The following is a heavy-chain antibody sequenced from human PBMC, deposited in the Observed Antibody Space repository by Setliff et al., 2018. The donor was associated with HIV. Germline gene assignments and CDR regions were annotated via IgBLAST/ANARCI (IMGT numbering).Heavy chain of an antibody. J-gene: IGHJ3*02. V-gene: IGHV4-34*01. CDR1: GGSFSGFY. CDR2: INHSGST. Sequence: SETLSLTCAVYGGSFSGFYWSWIRQPPGKGLEWIGEINHSGSTTYNPSLKSRVTISLDTSKNQFSLKLSSVTAADTAVYYCARVSYDIWGQGTMVTVSS. CDR3: ARVSYDI.